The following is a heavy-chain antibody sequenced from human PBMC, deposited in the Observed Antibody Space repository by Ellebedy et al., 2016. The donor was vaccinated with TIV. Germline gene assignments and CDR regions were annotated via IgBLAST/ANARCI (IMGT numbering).Heavy chain of an antibody. V-gene: IGHV3-21*01. D-gene: IGHD4-17*01. J-gene: IGHJ5*02. CDR3: ARRGSYGDYLVRVNSWFDL. Sequence: PGGSLRLSCAASGFTFITYTMNWLRQAPGKGLEWVSSISGGGGSISYADSVKGRFTISRDNAKNSLYLQMNSLRAEDTAVYYCARRGSYGDYLVRVNSWFDLWGQGTLVTVSS. CDR1: GFTFITYT. CDR2: ISGGGGSI.